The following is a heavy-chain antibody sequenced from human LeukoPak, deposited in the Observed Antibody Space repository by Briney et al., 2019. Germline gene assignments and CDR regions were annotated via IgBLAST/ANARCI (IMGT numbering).Heavy chain of an antibody. CDR1: GFTVSNNY. J-gene: IGHJ4*02. Sequence: GRSLRLSCAASGFTVSNNYMSWVGQAPGKGLEWVSLIYSGDFTYYADSVKGRFTISRDNSKNTLYLQMNSLRADDTAVYYCAREDSGYYDYWGQGTLVTVSS. D-gene: IGHD3-22*01. CDR3: AREDSGYYDY. V-gene: IGHV3-53*01. CDR2: IYSGDFT.